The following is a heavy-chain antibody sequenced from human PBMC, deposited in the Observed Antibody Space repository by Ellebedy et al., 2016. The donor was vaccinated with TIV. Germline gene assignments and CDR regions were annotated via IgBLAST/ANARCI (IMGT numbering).Heavy chain of an antibody. D-gene: IGHD3-22*01. CDR2: ISDSSGGT. J-gene: IGHJ4*02. V-gene: IGHV3-23*01. Sequence: GESLKISCAASGFTFDDYGMNWVRQPPGKGLVWVSFISDSSGGTYFTDSVEGRFTISRNNSENTLYLKIDRLRAEDTAVYYCVRQPGPGDYYGGSEYNGFWGQGAPVTVSS. CDR3: VRQPGPGDYYGGSEYNGF. CDR1: GFTFDDYG.